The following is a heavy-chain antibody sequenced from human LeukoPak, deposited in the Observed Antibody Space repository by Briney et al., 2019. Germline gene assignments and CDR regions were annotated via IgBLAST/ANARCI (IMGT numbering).Heavy chain of an antibody. Sequence: APVKVSCKASGYTFTSYDINWVRQATGQGLEWMGWMNPNSDNTGYAQKFQGRVTITRNTSISTAYMELSSLRSEDTAVYYCARAQIVVVPAANWFDPWGQGTLVTVSS. V-gene: IGHV1-8*03. CDR1: GYTFTSYD. CDR3: ARAQIVVVPAANWFDP. D-gene: IGHD2-2*01. J-gene: IGHJ5*02. CDR2: MNPNSDNT.